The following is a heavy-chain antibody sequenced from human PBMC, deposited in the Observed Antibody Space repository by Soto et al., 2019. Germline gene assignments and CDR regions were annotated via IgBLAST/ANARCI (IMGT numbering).Heavy chain of an antibody. CDR3: ARVRGVPAAISGAGWFGP. CDR2: INPNSGGT. V-gene: IGHV1-2*02. Sequence: ASVKVSCKASGYTFTGYYMHWVRQAPGQGLEWMGWINPNSGGTNYAQKFQGRVTMTRDTSISTAYMELSRLRSDDTAVYYCARVRGVPAAISGAGWFGPWGQGTLVTVSS. D-gene: IGHD2-2*02. CDR1: GYTFTGYY. J-gene: IGHJ5*02.